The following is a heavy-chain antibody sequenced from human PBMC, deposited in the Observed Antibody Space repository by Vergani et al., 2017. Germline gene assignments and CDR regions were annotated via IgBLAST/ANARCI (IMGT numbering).Heavy chain of an antibody. Sequence: QVQLQESGPGLVKPSQTLSLTCTVSGGSISSGGYYWSWIRQHPGKGLEWIGYIYYSGSTYYNPSLKSRVTISVDTSKNQFSRKLSSVTAADTAVYYCARDGVAAAGTRGGDAFDIWGQGTMVTVSS. V-gene: IGHV4-31*03. CDR1: GGSISSGGYY. CDR2: IYYSGST. J-gene: IGHJ3*02. D-gene: IGHD6-13*01. CDR3: ARDGVAAAGTRGGDAFDI.